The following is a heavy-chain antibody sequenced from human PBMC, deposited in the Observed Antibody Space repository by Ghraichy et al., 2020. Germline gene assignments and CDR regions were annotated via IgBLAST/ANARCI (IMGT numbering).Heavy chain of an antibody. D-gene: IGHD1-26*01. CDR2: ISGRGGST. CDR1: GFTFSSYA. V-gene: IGHV3-23*01. J-gene: IGHJ4*02. CDR3: AKGIWELLRNFDY. Sequence: GGSLRLSCAASGFTFSSYAMSWVRQAPGKGLEWVSAISGRGGSTYYADSVKGRFTISRDNSKNTLYLQMNSLRAEDTAVYYCAKGIWELLRNFDYWGQGTLVTVSS.